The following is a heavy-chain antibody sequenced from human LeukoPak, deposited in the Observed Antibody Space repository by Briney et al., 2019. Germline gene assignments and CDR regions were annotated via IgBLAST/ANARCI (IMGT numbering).Heavy chain of an antibody. Sequence: GGSLRLSCAASGFTVSSNYMSWVRQAPGRGLEWVSVIYSGGSTYYADSVKGRFTISRDNSKNTLYLQMNSLRAEDTAVYYCARCSTVRSYYSDYWGQGTLVTVSS. J-gene: IGHJ4*02. D-gene: IGHD1-26*01. CDR2: IYSGGST. CDR3: ARCSTVRSYYSDY. V-gene: IGHV3-53*01. CDR1: GFTVSSNY.